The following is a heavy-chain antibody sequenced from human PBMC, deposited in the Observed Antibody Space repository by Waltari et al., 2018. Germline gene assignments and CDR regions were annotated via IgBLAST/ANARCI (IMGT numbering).Heavy chain of an antibody. CDR1: GFTFSSYA. J-gene: IGHJ4*02. V-gene: IGHV3-23*03. D-gene: IGHD5-12*01. CDR3: AKANPDDY. Sequence: EVQLLESGGGLVQPGGSLSLSCAASGFTFSSYAMSWVRQAPGKGLEWVSVIYSGGSTYYADSVKGRFTISRDNSKNTLYLQMNSLRAEDTAVYYCAKANPDDYWGQGTLVTVSS. CDR2: IYSGGST.